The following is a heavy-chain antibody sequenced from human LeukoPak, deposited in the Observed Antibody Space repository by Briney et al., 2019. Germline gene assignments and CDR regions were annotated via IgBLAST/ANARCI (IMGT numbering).Heavy chain of an antibody. CDR2: ISSSGTTI. J-gene: IGHJ6*03. CDR3: AREMEAMVRGALVGYMDV. D-gene: IGHD3-10*01. Sequence: PGGSLRLTCAASGFTFSSYEINWVRQAPGKGLEWVSYISSSGTTIYYADSVKGRFTISRDNAKNSLYLQMNSLRAEDTAVYYCAREMEAMVRGALVGYMDVWGKGTTVTISS. V-gene: IGHV3-48*03. CDR1: GFTFSSYE.